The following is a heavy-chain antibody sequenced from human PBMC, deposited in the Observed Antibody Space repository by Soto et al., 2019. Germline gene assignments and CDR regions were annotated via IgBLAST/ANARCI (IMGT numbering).Heavy chain of an antibody. CDR3: ARLLCSTSCYVDY. CDR1: GASISKYY. Sequence: WETRSVTYSFAGASISKYYLILFRQPPGKGLEWIGYIYYSGSTNYNPSLKSRVTISVDTSKNQFSLKLSSVTAADTAVYYCARLLCSTSCYVDYWGQGTLVTVSS. V-gene: IGHV4-59*08. D-gene: IGHD2-2*01. CDR2: IYYSGST. J-gene: IGHJ4*02.